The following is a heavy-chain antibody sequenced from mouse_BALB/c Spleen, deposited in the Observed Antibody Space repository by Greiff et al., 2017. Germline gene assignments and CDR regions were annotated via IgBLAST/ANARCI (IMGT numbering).Heavy chain of an antibody. CDR2: ISYSGST. CDR1: GYSITSDYA. CDR3: ARRGSSPHYFDY. J-gene: IGHJ2*01. Sequence: EVKLLESGPGLVKPSQSLSLTCTVTGYSITSDYAWNWIRQFPGNKLEWMGYISYSGSTSYNPSLKSRISITRDTSKNQFFLQLNSVTTEDTATYYCARRGSSPHYFDYWGQGTTLTVSS. V-gene: IGHV3-2*02.